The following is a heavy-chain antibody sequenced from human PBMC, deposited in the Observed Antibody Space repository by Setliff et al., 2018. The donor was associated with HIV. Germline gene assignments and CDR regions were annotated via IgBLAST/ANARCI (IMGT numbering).Heavy chain of an antibody. CDR2: INHSGST. CDR1: GGSFSGYY. Sequence: SETLSLTCDVYGGSFSGYYWSWIRQPPGKGLEWIGKINHSGSTNYNPSLKSRVTISVDTSKNQFSLKLSSVTAADTAVYFCARTWWLRSNWFDPWGQGTLVTVSS. J-gene: IGHJ5*02. V-gene: IGHV4-34*01. CDR3: ARTWWLRSNWFDP. D-gene: IGHD5-12*01.